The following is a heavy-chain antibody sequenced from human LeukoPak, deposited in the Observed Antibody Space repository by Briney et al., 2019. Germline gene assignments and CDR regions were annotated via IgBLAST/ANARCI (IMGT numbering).Heavy chain of an antibody. CDR1: GFAFRGYA. D-gene: IGHD2-8*01. CDR3: AKEGSVCTNEICRYFDY. Sequence: SLRLSCVASGFAFRGYAMHWVRQVPGKGLEWVSGISWSSEYMFYADSVKGRFTISRDNAENSLYLQMDSLRVEDTALYFCAKEGSVCTNEICRYFDYWGQGALVTVSS. V-gene: IGHV3-9*01. CDR2: ISWSSEYM. J-gene: IGHJ4*02.